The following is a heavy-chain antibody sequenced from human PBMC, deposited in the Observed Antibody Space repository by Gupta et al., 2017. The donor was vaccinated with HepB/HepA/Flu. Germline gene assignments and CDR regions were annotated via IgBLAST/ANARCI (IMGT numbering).Heavy chain of an antibody. V-gene: IGHV3-53*01. J-gene: IGHJ4*02. D-gene: IGHD6-13*01. Sequence: EVQLVESGGGLIQPGGSLRLSCAPSGFTVSSNYMSWVRQAPGKGLEWVSVIYSGGSTYYADSVKGRFTISRDNSKNTLYLQMNSLRAEDTAVYYCARLGSSWSYYFDYWGQGTLVTVSS. CDR1: GFTVSSNY. CDR2: IYSGGST. CDR3: ARLGSSWSYYFDY.